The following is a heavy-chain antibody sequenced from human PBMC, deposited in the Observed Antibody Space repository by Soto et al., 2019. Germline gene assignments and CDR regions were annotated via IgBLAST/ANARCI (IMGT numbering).Heavy chain of an antibody. CDR3: AKSSNGASYFDY. V-gene: IGHV3-23*01. D-gene: IGHD2-8*01. CDR1: GFTFSSYA. CDR2: ISGSGGST. J-gene: IGHJ4*02. Sequence: EVQLLESGGGLVQPGGSLRLSCAASGFTFSSYAMSWVRQAPGKGLEWVSAISGSGGSTYYADSVKGRFTISRDTSKITLYLQMNSLRAEDTAVYYCAKSSNGASYFDYWGQGTLVTVSS.